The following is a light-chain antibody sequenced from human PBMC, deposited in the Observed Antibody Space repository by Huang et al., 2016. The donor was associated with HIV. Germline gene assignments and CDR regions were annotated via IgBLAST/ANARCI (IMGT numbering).Light chain of an antibody. CDR3: QQYDSTFFT. J-gene: IGKJ3*01. Sequence: DIVLTQSPGTVSLSPGERATLSCRASQSINSNSLAWYQQKPGLAHRLLIYDASTRASDVPDRFSGSWSGTNFSLTISRLEPEDFAVYFCQQYDSTFFTFGPGTKVDIK. V-gene: IGKV3-20*01. CDR2: DAS. CDR1: QSINSNS.